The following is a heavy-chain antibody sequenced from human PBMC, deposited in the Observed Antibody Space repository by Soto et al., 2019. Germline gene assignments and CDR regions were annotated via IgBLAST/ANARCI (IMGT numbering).Heavy chain of an antibody. CDR2: ISYDGSNK. CDR3: AKFGYCSGGSCYSSTDY. D-gene: IGHD2-15*01. Sequence: GVSLRLCWGAAGGKFISYGVHWVRKAPGKGLEWVAVISYDGSNKYYADSVKGRFTISRDNSKNTLYLQMNSLRAEDTAVYYCAKFGYCSGGSCYSSTDYWVQGTLVTVSS. J-gene: IGHJ4*02. V-gene: IGHV3-30-3*02. CDR1: GGKFISYG.